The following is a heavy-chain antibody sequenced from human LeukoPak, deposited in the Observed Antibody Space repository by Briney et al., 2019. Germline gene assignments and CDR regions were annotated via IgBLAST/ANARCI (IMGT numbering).Heavy chain of an antibody. V-gene: IGHV3-30*18. D-gene: IGHD6-13*01. CDR1: GFTFSSYG. CDR3: AKDHRGRNAGTMWIDAFDI. CDR2: ISYDGSNK. Sequence: PGRSLRLSCAASGFTFSSYGMHWVRQAPGKGLEWVAVISYDGSNKYYADSVKGRFTISRDNSKNTLYLQMNSLRAEDTAVYYCAKDHRGRNAGTMWIDAFDIWGQGTMVTVSS. J-gene: IGHJ3*02.